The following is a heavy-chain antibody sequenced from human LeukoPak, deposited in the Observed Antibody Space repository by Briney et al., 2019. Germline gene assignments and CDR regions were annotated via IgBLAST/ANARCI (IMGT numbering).Heavy chain of an antibody. D-gene: IGHD1-26*01. CDR3: ARASGSYDFDY. J-gene: IGHJ4*02. CDR2: ISSSSSSI. Sequence: PGGSLRLSCAASGFTFSGYSMNWVRQAPGKGLEWVSYISSSSSSIYYADSVKGRFTISRDNAKNSLYLQMNSLRDADTAVYYCARASGSYDFDYWGQGTLVTVSS. CDR1: GFTFSGYS. V-gene: IGHV3-48*02.